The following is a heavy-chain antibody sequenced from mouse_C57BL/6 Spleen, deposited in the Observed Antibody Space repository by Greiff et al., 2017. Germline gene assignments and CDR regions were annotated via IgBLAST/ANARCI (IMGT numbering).Heavy chain of an antibody. V-gene: IGHV1-78*01. CDR2: IYPGDGST. J-gene: IGHJ2*01. Sequence: QVQLQQSDAELVKPGASVKISCKASGYTFTDHTIHWMKQRPEQGLEWIGYIYPGDGSTKYNEKFKGKATLTADKSSSTAYMQRNSLTSEDSAVYFCARSRYYGSRGPDYWGQGTTLTVSS. D-gene: IGHD1-1*01. CDR1: GYTFTDHT. CDR3: ARSRYYGSRGPDY.